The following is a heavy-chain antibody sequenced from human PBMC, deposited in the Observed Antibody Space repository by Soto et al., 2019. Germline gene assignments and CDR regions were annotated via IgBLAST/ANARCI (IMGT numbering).Heavy chain of an antibody. V-gene: IGHV6-1*01. CDR3: ARDRAITFGGANWFDP. Sequence: SQTLSLTCAISGDSVSSTSAAWNWIRQSPSRGLEWLGRTYYRSKWYNDYAVSVKSRITINPDTSKNQFSLQLNSVTPEDTAVYYCARDRAITFGGANWFDPWGQGTLVTVSS. D-gene: IGHD3-16*01. J-gene: IGHJ5*02. CDR2: TYYRSKWYN. CDR1: GDSVSSTSAA.